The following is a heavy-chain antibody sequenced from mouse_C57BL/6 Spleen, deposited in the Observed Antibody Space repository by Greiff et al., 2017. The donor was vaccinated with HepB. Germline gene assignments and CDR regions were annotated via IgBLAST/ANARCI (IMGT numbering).Heavy chain of an antibody. CDR3: AREITTGARAMDY. V-gene: IGHV5-6*01. D-gene: IGHD1-1*01. CDR2: ISSGGSYT. J-gene: IGHJ4*01. CDR1: GFTFSSYG. Sequence: EVQLVESGGDLVKPGGSLKLSCAASGFTFSSYGMSWVRQTPDKRLEWVATISSGGSYTYYPDSVKGRFTSSRDNAKNTLYLQMSSLKSEDTSMYYCAREITTGARAMDYWGQGTSVTVSS.